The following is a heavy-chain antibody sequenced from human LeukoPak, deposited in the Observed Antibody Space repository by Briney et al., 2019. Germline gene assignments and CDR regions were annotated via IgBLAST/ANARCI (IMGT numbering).Heavy chain of an antibody. D-gene: IGHD3-10*01. Sequence: SETLSLTCAVYGGSLSAYYWTWIRQPPGKGLEWIGEINHGGSTNYNPSLKNRVTISVDTSKNQFSLKLSSVTAADTAVYYCAYGSGRRSYYFDYWGQGTLVTVSS. CDR1: GGSLSAYY. J-gene: IGHJ4*02. CDR3: AYGSGRRSYYFDY. CDR2: INHGGST. V-gene: IGHV4-34*01.